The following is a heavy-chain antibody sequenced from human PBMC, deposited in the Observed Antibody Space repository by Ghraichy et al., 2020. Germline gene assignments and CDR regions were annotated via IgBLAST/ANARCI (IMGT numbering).Heavy chain of an antibody. CDR3: ARRGLKRWLQLFYFDY. V-gene: IGHV4-34*01. CDR1: GGSFSGYY. Sequence: SETLSLTCAVYGGSFSGYYWSWIRQPPGKGLEWIGEINHSGSTNYNPSLKSRVTISVDTSKNQFSLKLSSVTAADTAVYYCARRGLKRWLQLFYFDYWGQGTLVTVSS. J-gene: IGHJ4*02. D-gene: IGHD5-24*01. CDR2: INHSGST.